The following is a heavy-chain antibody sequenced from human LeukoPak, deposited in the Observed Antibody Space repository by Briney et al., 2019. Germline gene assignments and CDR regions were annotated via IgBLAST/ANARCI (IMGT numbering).Heavy chain of an antibody. D-gene: IGHD2-2*01. CDR3: AGPSRVVPAADYYYYGMDV. J-gene: IGHJ6*02. CDR2: INPNSGGT. Sequence: GASVKVSCKASGYTFTGYYMHWVRQAPGQGLEWMGWINPNSGGTNYAQKFQGRVTMTRDTSISTAYMELSRLRSDDTAVYYCAGPSRVVPAADYYYYGMDVWGQGTTVTVSS. V-gene: IGHV1-2*02. CDR1: GYTFTGYY.